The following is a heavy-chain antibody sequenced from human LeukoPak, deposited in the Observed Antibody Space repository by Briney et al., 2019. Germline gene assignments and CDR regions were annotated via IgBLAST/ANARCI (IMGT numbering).Heavy chain of an antibody. CDR3: ASFVSRAYYDSSDY. CDR1: GYTFTGYY. Sequence: ASVKVSCKASGYTFTGYYMHWVRQAPGPGHERMGWINPNSGGTNYAQKFQGRVTMTRDTSISTAYMELSRLRSDDTAVYYCASFVSRAYYDSSDYWGQGTLVTVSS. V-gene: IGHV1-2*02. CDR2: INPNSGGT. D-gene: IGHD3-22*01. J-gene: IGHJ4*02.